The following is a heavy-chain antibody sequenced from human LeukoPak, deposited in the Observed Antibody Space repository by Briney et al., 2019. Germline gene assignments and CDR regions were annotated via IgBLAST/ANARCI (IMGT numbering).Heavy chain of an antibody. V-gene: IGHV3-30-3*01. D-gene: IGHD5-18*01. CDR3: ARGGYHAYYLDY. J-gene: IGHJ4*02. CDR2: ISYDGSNK. CDR1: GFTFSSYA. Sequence: GGSLRLSCAASGFTFSSYAMHWVRQAPGKGLEWVAVISYDGSNKYYADSVKGRFTISRDNAKNTLYLQMNSLRAEDTAVYYCARGGYHAYYLDYWGQGSLGTVSS.